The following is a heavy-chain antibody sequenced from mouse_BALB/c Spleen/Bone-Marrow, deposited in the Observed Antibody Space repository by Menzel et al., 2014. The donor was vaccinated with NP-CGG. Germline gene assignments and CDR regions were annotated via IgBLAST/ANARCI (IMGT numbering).Heavy chain of an antibody. V-gene: IGHV2-6-2*01. CDR1: GFSLTSYG. D-gene: IGHD2-14*01. CDR2: IWSDGST. J-gene: IGHJ4*01. CDR3: ARHRYGAMDY. Sequence: VQLQQSGPDLVAPSQSLSITCTVSGFSLTSYGVHWVRQPPGKGLEWLVVIWSDGSTTYNSALKSRLSISKENSKSQDFIKMNSIQTDDTAMYYCARHRYGAMDYWGQGHSGTVSS.